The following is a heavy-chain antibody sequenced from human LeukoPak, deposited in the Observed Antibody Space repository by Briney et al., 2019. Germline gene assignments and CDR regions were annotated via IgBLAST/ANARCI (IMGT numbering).Heavy chain of an antibody. J-gene: IGHJ2*01. CDR1: GGSISSSSYY. CDR3: ARGVGARVRYFDL. D-gene: IGHD1-26*01. V-gene: IGHV4-39*07. CDR2: INHSGST. Sequence: PSETLSLTCTVSGGSISSSSYYWSWIRQPPGKGLEWIGEINHSGSTNYNPSLKSRVTISVDTSKNQFSLKLSSVTAADTAVYYCARGVGARVRYFDLWGRGTLVTVSS.